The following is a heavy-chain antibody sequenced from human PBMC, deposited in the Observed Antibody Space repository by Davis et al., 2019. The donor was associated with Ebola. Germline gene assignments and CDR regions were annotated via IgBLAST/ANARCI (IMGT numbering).Heavy chain of an antibody. CDR2: INAGNGNT. CDR1: GYTFTSYA. Sequence: AASVKVSCKASGYTFTSYAMHWVRQAPGQRLEWMGWINAGNGNTKYSQKFQGRVTITRDTSASTAYMELSSLRSEDTAVYYCARGGVTTTTQVGLTKDYYYYYGMDVWGQGTTVTVSS. V-gene: IGHV1-3*01. D-gene: IGHD4-17*01. J-gene: IGHJ6*02. CDR3: ARGGVTTTTQVGLTKDYYYYYGMDV.